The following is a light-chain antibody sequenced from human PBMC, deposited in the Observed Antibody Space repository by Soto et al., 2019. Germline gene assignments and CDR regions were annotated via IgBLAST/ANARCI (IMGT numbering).Light chain of an antibody. CDR1: QGISSW. CDR3: QQYNSYSRA. V-gene: IGKV1-5*03. CDR2: KAS. J-gene: IGKJ1*01. Sequence: DIQMTQSPSTLSASVGDRVTITCRASQGISSWLAWYQQKPGKAPKLLIYKASSLESGVPARFSGSVSGTDFTLTISSLQPDDFATYYCQQYNSYSRAFGQGTKVEIK.